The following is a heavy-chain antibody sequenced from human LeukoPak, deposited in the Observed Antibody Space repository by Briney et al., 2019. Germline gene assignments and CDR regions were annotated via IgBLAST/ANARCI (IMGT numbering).Heavy chain of an antibody. Sequence: SETLSLTCAVYGGSFSGYYWSWIRQPPGKGLEWIGEINHSGSTNYNPFLKSRVTISVDTPKNQFSLKLSSVTAADTAVYYCARYYYYGMDVWGQGTTVTVSS. CDR1: GGSFSGYY. CDR3: ARYYYYGMDV. J-gene: IGHJ6*02. CDR2: INHSGST. V-gene: IGHV4-34*01.